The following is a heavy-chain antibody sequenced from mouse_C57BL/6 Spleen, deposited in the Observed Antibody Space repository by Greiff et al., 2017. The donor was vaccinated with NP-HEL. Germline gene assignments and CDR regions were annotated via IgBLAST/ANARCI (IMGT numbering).Heavy chain of an antibody. D-gene: IGHD4-1*02. Sequence: DVKLVESGGGLVQPGGSLSLSCAASGFTFTDYYMSWVRQPPGKALEWLGFIRNKANGYTTEYSASVKGRFTISRDNSQSILYLQMNALRAEDSATYYCARSTGTGFDYWGQGTTLTVSS. CDR3: ARSTGTGFDY. J-gene: IGHJ2*01. V-gene: IGHV7-3*01. CDR2: IRNKANGYTT. CDR1: GFTFTDYY.